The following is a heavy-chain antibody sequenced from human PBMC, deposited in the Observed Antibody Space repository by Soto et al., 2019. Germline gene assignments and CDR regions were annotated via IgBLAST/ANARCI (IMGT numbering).Heavy chain of an antibody. D-gene: IGHD3-3*02. Sequence: EVQLVESGGGLVQPGRSLRLSCAASGFTFDDYAMHWVRQAPGKGLEWVSGISGNSGSIGYADSVKGRFTISRDNAKNSLYLQMNSLRAEDTALYYCAKGHFWSVRGFDYWGQGTLVTVSS. CDR3: AKGHFWSVRGFDY. J-gene: IGHJ4*02. CDR1: GFTFDDYA. CDR2: ISGNSGSI. V-gene: IGHV3-9*01.